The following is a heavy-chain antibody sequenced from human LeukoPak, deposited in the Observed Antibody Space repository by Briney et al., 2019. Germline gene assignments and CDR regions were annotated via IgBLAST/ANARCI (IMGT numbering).Heavy chain of an antibody. J-gene: IGHJ5*02. Sequence: ASVKVSCKASGYTFTSYAMHWVRQAPGQRLEWMGWINAGNGNTKYSQKFQGRVTITRDTSASTAYMELSSLRSEDTAVYYCALGIAVADIDFDPWGQGTLVTVSS. CDR1: GYTFTSYA. D-gene: IGHD6-19*01. CDR2: INAGNGNT. V-gene: IGHV1-3*01. CDR3: ALGIAVADIDFDP.